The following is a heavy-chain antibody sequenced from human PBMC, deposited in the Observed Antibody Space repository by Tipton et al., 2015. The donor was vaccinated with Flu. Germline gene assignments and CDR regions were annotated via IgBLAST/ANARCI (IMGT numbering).Heavy chain of an antibody. J-gene: IGHJ5*02. D-gene: IGHD4-11*01. CDR1: GDSIGSDYY. CDR3: ARRDYSNYVSEPKNWFDP. V-gene: IGHV4-38-2*01. CDR2: ICPGSP. Sequence: TLSLTCSVSGDSIGSDYYWGWIRQPPGKGLQWIGNICPGSPYYNPSLRSRVTMSVARSNDQFSLRLTSVTAADTAVYFCARRDYSNYVSEPKNWFDPWGPGTLVTVSS.